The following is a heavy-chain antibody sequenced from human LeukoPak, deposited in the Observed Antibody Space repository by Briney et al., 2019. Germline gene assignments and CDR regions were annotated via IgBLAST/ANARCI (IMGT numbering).Heavy chain of an antibody. CDR1: GFTFSTYS. D-gene: IGHD3-16*01. CDR2: ISSRSSYI. CDR3: ARSHTKLGELTEDDH. J-gene: IGHJ4*02. Sequence: GGSLRLSCAASGFTFSTYSMNWVRQAPGKGLEWVSSISSRSSYIYYADSVKGRFTISRDNAKNSLYLQMNSLRAEDTAVYYCARSHTKLGELTEDDHWGQGTLVTVSS. V-gene: IGHV3-21*01.